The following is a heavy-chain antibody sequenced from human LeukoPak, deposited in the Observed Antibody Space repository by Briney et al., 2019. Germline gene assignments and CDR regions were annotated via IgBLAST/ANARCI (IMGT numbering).Heavy chain of an antibody. Sequence: SETLSLTCTVSGGSISSYYWSWIRQPPGKGLEWIGYIYYSGSTNYNPSLKSRVTISVDTSKNQFSLKLSSVTAADTAVYYCARGKLWSNFDYWGQGTLVTVSS. CDR2: IYYSGST. CDR1: GGSISSYY. CDR3: ARGKLWSNFDY. D-gene: IGHD5-18*01. V-gene: IGHV4-59*08. J-gene: IGHJ4*02.